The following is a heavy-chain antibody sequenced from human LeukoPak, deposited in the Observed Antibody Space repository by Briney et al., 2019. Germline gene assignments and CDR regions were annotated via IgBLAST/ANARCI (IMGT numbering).Heavy chain of an antibody. Sequence: PSENLSLTCTVSGGSISGYYWSWIRQPAGKGLEWIGRIYASGGSNNNPSLKSRVSMSIDTSKNQLSLRLTSVTAADTAVYYCAREGLGSGSDPWGQGTLVTVSS. CDR1: GGSISGYY. V-gene: IGHV4-4*07. CDR3: AREGLGSGSDP. J-gene: IGHJ5*02. D-gene: IGHD3-10*01. CDR2: IYASGGS.